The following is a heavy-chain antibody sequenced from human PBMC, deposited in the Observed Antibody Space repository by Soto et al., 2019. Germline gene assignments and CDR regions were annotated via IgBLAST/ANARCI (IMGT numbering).Heavy chain of an antibody. CDR3: ARTNGYLDY. D-gene: IGHD4-17*01. Sequence: QTLLLTCSTSGDTLYSNSAAWNCIRQSPSRGLEWLGRTYYRSKWYREYEVSVKSRITINPDTSKKQFSLQLNSVTPDDKAVYYCARTNGYLDYWGQGTLVTVSS. CDR1: GDTLYSNSAA. J-gene: IGHJ4*02. V-gene: IGHV6-1*01. CDR2: TYYRSKWYR.